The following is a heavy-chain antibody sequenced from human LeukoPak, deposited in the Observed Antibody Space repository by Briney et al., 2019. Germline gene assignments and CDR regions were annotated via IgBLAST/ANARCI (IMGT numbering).Heavy chain of an antibody. CDR1: GDSVSSNSAA. Sequence: SQTLSLTCAIPGDSVSSNSAAWNWIRQSPSRGLEWLGRTYYRSKWYNDYAVSVKSRITINPDTSKNQFSLQLNSVTPEDTAVYYCARDRGYYYDNPDAFDIWGQGTMVTVSS. CDR2: TYYRSKWYN. V-gene: IGHV6-1*01. CDR3: ARDRGYYYDNPDAFDI. D-gene: IGHD3-22*01. J-gene: IGHJ3*02.